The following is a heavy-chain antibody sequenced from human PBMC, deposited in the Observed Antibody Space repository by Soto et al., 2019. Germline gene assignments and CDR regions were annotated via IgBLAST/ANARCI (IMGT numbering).Heavy chain of an antibody. J-gene: IGHJ6*02. CDR1: GGSFSGYY. CDR2: INHSGST. CDR3: ARRKGGSYYYYYGMDV. V-gene: IGHV4-34*01. D-gene: IGHD2-15*01. Sequence: SETLSLTCAVYGGSFSGYYWSWIRQPPGKGLEWIGEINHSGSTNYNPSLKSRATISVDTSKNQFSLKLSSVTAADTAVYYCARRKGGSYYYYYGMDVWGQGTTVTVSS.